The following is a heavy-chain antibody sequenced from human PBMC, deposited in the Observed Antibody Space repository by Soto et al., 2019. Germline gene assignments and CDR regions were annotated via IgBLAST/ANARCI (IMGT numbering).Heavy chain of an antibody. CDR1: VFTFSSYA. V-gene: IGHV3-23*01. J-gene: IGHJ6*02. CDR2: ISGSGGST. Sequence: GGSLRLSCAASVFTFSSYAMSWVRQARGKGLEWVSAISGSGGSTYYADSVKGRFTISRDNSKNTLYLQRNSLRAEDTAVYYCAKYLTPTYYYDSSGRYNYGMDVWGQGTTVTVSS. D-gene: IGHD3-22*01. CDR3: AKYLTPTYYYDSSGRYNYGMDV.